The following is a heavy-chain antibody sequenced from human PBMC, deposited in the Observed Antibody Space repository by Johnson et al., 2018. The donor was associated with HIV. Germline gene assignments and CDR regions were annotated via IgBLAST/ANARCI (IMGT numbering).Heavy chain of an antibody. CDR2: ISSSGSTI. CDR1: GFTFSSYA. CDR3: ATHLDDYGDTLSDDAFDI. J-gene: IGHJ3*02. V-gene: IGHV3-23*04. D-gene: IGHD4-17*01. Sequence: VQLVESGGGLVQPGGSLRLSCAASGFTFSSYAMSWVRQAPGKGLEWVSYISSSGSTIYYADSVEGRFTISRDNSRNTQYLQINSLRAEDTAVYYCATHLDDYGDTLSDDAFDIWGQGTMVTVSS.